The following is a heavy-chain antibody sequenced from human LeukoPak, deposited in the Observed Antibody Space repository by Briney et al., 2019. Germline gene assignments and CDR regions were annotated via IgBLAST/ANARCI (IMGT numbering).Heavy chain of an antibody. CDR2: FIPIFGTA. Sequence: SVKVSCKASGGTFSSYAISWVRQAPGQGLEWLGGFIPIFGTANYAQKFQGRVTITADESTSTAYMELSSLRSEDTAVYYCARNIVAHDYDYFDYWGQGTLVTVSP. CDR1: GGTFSSYA. V-gene: IGHV1-69*13. D-gene: IGHD5-12*01. J-gene: IGHJ4*02. CDR3: ARNIVAHDYDYFDY.